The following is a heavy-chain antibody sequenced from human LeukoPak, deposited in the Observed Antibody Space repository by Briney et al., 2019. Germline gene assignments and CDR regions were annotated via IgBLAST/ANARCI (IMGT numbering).Heavy chain of an antibody. J-gene: IGHJ6*02. Sequence: ASVKVSCKASGYTFTSYDINWVRQATGQGLEWMGCMNPNSGNTGYAQKFQGRVTMTRNTSISTAYMELSSLRSEDTAVYYCARGAHLRYFDWLLHYYYYGMDVWGQGTTVTVSS. CDR3: ARGAHLRYFDWLLHYYYYGMDV. CDR2: MNPNSGNT. V-gene: IGHV1-8*01. CDR1: GYTFTSYD. D-gene: IGHD3-9*01.